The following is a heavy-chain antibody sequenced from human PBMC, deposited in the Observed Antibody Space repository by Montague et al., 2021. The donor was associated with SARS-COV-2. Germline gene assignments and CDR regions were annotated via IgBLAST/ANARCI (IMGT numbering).Heavy chain of an antibody. CDR3: ARVRKDEYGDNYFDY. V-gene: IGHV4-61*01. Sequence: SETLSLTCTVSGDSMTGDSMSRYYWSWIRQTPGKGLEWIGYISNSGFTNDNPSLKNRVTTSVDTSTNQFSLKLNSVTAADTAVYYCARVRKDEYGDNYFDYWGQGTLVTVSS. D-gene: IGHD4-17*01. CDR1: GDSMTGDSMSRYY. J-gene: IGHJ4*02. CDR2: ISNSGFT.